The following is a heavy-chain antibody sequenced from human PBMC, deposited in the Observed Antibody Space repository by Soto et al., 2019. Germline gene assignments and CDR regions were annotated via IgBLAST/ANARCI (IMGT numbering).Heavy chain of an antibody. V-gene: IGHV1-24*01. CDR1: GYTLTELS. J-gene: IGHJ4*02. CDR2: FDPEDGET. Sequence: ASVKVSCKVSGYTLTELSMHWVRQAPGKGLEWMGGFDPEDGETIYAQKFQGRVTMTEDTSTDTAYMELSSLGSEDTAVYYCAKGWEGGAMVTFDYWGQGTLVTVSS. D-gene: IGHD5-18*01. CDR3: AKGWEGGAMVTFDY.